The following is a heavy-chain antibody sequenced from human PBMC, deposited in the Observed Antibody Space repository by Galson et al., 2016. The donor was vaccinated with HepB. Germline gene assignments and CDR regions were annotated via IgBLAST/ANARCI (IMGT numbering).Heavy chain of an antibody. CDR3: ATSTGYRSGWGAFDI. CDR2: LSANSGAT. D-gene: IGHD6-25*01. V-gene: IGHV1-2*04. CDR1: GDTFTGYY. Sequence: SCKASGDTFTGYYIHWVRQAPGQGLEWMAWLSANSGATNYAQKFQGWVTMTRDTSISTAYMELTSLTSDATAIYYCATSTGYRSGWGAFDIRGQGTMVTVSS. J-gene: IGHJ3*02.